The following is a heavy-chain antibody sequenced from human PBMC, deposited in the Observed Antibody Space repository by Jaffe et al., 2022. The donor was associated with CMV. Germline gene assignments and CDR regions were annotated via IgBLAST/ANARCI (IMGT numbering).Heavy chain of an antibody. V-gene: IGHV6-1*01. D-gene: IGHD3-16*02. J-gene: IGHJ4*02. Sequence: QVQLQQSGPGLVKPSQTLSLTCAISGDSVSSNSAAWNWIRQSPSRGLEWLGRTYYRSKWYNDYAVSVKSRITINPDTSKNQFSLQLNSVTPEDTAVYYCARDVPITFGGVIVGQYFDYWGQGTLVTVSS. CDR3: ARDVPITFGGVIVGQYFDY. CDR2: TYYRSKWYN. CDR1: GDSVSSNSAA.